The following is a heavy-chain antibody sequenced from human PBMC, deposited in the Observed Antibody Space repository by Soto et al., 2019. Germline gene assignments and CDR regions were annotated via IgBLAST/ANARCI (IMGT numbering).Heavy chain of an antibody. CDR3: ARGSSSSDYYGMDV. J-gene: IGHJ6*02. D-gene: IGHD6-6*01. V-gene: IGHV1-2*02. Sequence: ASVKVSCKASGYTFTGYYMHWVRQAPGQGLEWMGWINPNSGGTNYAQKFQGRVTMTRDTSIRTAYMELSRLRSDDTAGYYCARGSSSSDYYGMDVWGQGTTVTVSS. CDR1: GYTFTGYY. CDR2: INPNSGGT.